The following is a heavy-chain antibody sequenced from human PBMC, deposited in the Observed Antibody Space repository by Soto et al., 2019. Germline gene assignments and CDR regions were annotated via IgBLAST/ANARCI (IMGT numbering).Heavy chain of an antibody. V-gene: IGHV1-18*01. CDR3: ARGGYGDY. J-gene: IGHJ4*02. Sequence: QVHLVQSGAEVKKPGASVKVSCQGSGYAFTTYGITWVRQAPGQGLEWMGWISAHNGNTNYAQKLQGRVTVTRDTSTSTAYMELRSLRYDDTAVYYFARGGYGDYWGQGALVTVSS. CDR2: ISAHNGNT. CDR1: GYAFTTYG. D-gene: IGHD1-1*01.